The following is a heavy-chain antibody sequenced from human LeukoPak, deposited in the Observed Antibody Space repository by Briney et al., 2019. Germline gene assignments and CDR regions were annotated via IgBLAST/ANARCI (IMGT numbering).Heavy chain of an antibody. D-gene: IGHD2-8*01. CDR2: ISWNSGSI. V-gene: IGHV3-9*01. CDR1: GFTFDDYA. CDR3: AKGGMVRYYFDY. J-gene: IGHJ4*02. Sequence: QAGRSLRLSCAASGFTFDDYAMHWVRQAPGKGLEWVSGISWNSGSIGYADSVKGRFTISRDNAKNSLYLQMNSLRAEDTALYYCAKGGMVRYYFDYWGQGTLVTVSS.